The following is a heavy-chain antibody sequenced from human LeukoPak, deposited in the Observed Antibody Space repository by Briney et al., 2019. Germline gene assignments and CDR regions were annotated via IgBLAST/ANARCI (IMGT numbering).Heavy chain of an antibody. CDR2: MKYDGSEK. J-gene: IGHJ4*02. V-gene: IGHV3-7*01. CDR1: GFTFGSNW. Sequence: PGRSLRPSCAVSGFTFGSNWMSWVRPAPGKGLGWVANMKYDGSEKYYVDSVKGRFTISRDNAKNSLYLQMNSLRAEDTAVYYCARDIEAAGLFLDYWGQGTLVTVSS. CDR3: ARDIEAAGLFLDY. D-gene: IGHD6-13*01.